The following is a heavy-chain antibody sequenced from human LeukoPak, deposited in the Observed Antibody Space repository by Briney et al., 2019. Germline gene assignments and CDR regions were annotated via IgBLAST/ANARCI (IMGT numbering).Heavy chain of an antibody. J-gene: IGHJ4*02. D-gene: IGHD3-22*01. CDR3: ARDRSGYTDY. CDR1: GGSISSYY. Sequence: SETLSLTCTVSGGSISSYYWSWIRQPPGKGLEGVGYIYYSGSTNYNPSLKSRVTISVDTSKNQFSLKLSSVTAADTAVYYCARDRSGYTDYWGQGTLVTVSS. CDR2: IYYSGST. V-gene: IGHV4-59*01.